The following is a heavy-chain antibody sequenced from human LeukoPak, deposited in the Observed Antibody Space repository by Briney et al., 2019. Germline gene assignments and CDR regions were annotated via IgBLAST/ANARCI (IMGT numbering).Heavy chain of an antibody. CDR1: GYTFTSYG. V-gene: IGHV1-18*01. D-gene: IGHD6-13*01. CDR2: ISAYNGNT. J-gene: IGHJ4*02. Sequence: ASVTVSCKASGYTFTSYGISWVRQAPGQGLEWMGWISAYNGNTNYAQKLQGRVTMTTDTSTSTAYMELRSLRSDDTAVYYCARSSSSWYFGDNDRFDYWGQGTLVTVSS. CDR3: ARSSSSWYFGDNDRFDY.